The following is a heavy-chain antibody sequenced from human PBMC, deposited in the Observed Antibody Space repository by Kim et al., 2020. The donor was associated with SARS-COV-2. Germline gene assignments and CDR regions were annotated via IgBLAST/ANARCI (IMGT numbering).Heavy chain of an antibody. J-gene: IGHJ6*02. D-gene: IGHD7-27*01. V-gene: IGHV3-33*01. Sequence: YADPGKGRFPISRANSKNTLYLQMNSLRAEDTAVYYCARDLTGVLGYGMDVWGQGTTVTVSS. CDR3: ARDLTGVLGYGMDV.